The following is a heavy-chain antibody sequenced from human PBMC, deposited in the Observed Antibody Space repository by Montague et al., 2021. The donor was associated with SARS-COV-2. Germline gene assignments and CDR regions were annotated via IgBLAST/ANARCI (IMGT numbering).Heavy chain of an antibody. CDR2: IYWDDDK. J-gene: IGHJ3*02. CDR3: ARMRIAAAGSPFDI. Sequence: PALVKPTQTLTLTCTFSGLSLSTSGVGVGWIRQPPGKALEWLALIYWDDDKRYSPSLKTRLTISKDTSKNQVVLTMTNMDPVDTATYYCARMRIAAAGSPFDIWGQGTMVTVSS. D-gene: IGHD6-13*01. CDR1: GLSLSTSGVG. V-gene: IGHV2-5*02.